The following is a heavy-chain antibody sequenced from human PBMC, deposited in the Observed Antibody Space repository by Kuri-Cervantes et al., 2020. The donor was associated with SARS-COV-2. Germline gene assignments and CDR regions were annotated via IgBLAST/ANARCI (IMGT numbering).Heavy chain of an antibody. D-gene: IGHD2-2*01. CDR3: ARDLPYCSRASCSRFDY. J-gene: IGHJ4*02. CDR1: GYTFTDYA. Sequence: ASVKVSCKASGYTFTDYAIHWVRQAPGQRLEWMGWINAGNGDTRHSQKFRGRVTITRDTSASTAYMDLSSLRSEDTALYYCARDLPYCSRASCSRFDYWGQGTLVTVSS. CDR2: INAGNGDT. V-gene: IGHV1-3*01.